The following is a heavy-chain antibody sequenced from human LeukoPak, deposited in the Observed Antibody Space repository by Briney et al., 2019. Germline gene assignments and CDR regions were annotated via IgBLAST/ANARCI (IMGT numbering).Heavy chain of an antibody. Sequence: SETLSLTCAVYGGAFSGYYWSWIRQPPGKGLEWIGEINHSGSTNYNPSLKSRVTISVDTSKNQFSLKLSSVTAADTAVYYCARGGAGVVTGTDFDYWGQGTLVNVSS. J-gene: IGHJ4*02. D-gene: IGHD1-20*01. CDR1: GGAFSGYY. V-gene: IGHV4-34*01. CDR2: INHSGST. CDR3: ARGGAGVVTGTDFDY.